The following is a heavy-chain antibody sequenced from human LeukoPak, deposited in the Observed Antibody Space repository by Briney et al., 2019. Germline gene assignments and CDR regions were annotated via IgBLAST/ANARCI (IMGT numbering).Heavy chain of an antibody. CDR2: IYYSGST. Sequence: SETLSLTCTVSGGSISSYYWSWIRQPPGKGLEWIGYIYYSGSTNYNPSLKSRVTISVDTSKNQFSLKLSSVTAADTAVYYCARNVDTAMAVPYLFDPWGQGTLVTVSS. CDR1: GGSISSYY. J-gene: IGHJ5*02. CDR3: ARNVDTAMAVPYLFDP. V-gene: IGHV4-59*01. D-gene: IGHD5-18*01.